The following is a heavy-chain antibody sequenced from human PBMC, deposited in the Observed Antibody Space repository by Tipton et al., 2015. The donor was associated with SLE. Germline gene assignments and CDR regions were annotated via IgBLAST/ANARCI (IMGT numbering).Heavy chain of an antibody. J-gene: IGHJ6*03. CDR1: GGSFSGYY. CDR2: INHSGIT. Sequence: TLSLTCAVYGGSFSGYYWNWIHQPPGKGLEWIGEINHSGITNYNPSLKSRVTISVDTSKNQFSLNLSSVTAADTAVYYCARVLSAMDVWDKGTTVTVSS. V-gene: IGHV4-34*01. CDR3: ARVLSAMDV.